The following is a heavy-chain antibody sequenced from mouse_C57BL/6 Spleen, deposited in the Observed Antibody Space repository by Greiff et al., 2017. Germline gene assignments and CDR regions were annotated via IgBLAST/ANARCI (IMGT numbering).Heavy chain of an antibody. Sequence: QVQLQQPGAELVRPGSSVKLSCKASGYTFTSYWMDWVKQRPGQGLEWIGNIYPSDSETHYNQKFKDKATLTVDKSSSTAYMQLSSLTSEGSAVYDGARQLRRGYCFDYGGQGTTLTVSS. CDR3: ARQLRRGYCFDY. CDR1: GYTFTSYW. D-gene: IGHD1-1*01. V-gene: IGHV1-61*01. J-gene: IGHJ2*01. CDR2: IYPSDSET.